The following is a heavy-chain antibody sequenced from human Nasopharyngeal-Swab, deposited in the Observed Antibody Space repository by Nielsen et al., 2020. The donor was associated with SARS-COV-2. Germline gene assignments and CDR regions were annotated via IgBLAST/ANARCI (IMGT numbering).Heavy chain of an antibody. CDR1: GGSVSNDRAA. Sequence: SCAISGGSVSNDRAAWSWIRQSPSRGLEWLGRTWYRSKWNYDYATSLSGRLTVSPDTAKNQFSLHLNSVTPDDTAVYYCARIQQQLPGIVWGQGTMVIVSS. CDR3: ARIQQQLPGIV. J-gene: IGHJ3*01. CDR2: TWYRSKWNY. D-gene: IGHD6-13*01. V-gene: IGHV6-1*01.